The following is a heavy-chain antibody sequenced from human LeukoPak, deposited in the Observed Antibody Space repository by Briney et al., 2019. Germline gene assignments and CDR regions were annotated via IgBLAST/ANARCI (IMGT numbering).Heavy chain of an antibody. D-gene: IGHD6-13*01. J-gene: IGHJ4*02. V-gene: IGHV3-30*02. CDR1: GFTFSSYA. CDR3: AKDLVAAAGRYFDD. Sequence: GGSLRLSCAASGFTFSSYAMHWVRQAPGKGLEWIAYIRYDGTDQNYADSVKGRFTISRDNSKSRLYLQMNSLRDEDTAVYYCAKDLVAAAGRYFDDWGQGTLVIVSS. CDR2: IRYDGTDQ.